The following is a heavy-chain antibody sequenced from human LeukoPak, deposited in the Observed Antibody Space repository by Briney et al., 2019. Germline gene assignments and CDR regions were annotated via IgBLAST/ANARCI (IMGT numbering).Heavy chain of an antibody. Sequence: GGSLRLSCAASGFTFSSYAMHWVRQAPGKGLEYVSAISTDGGSPYYANSVKGRFTISRDNSKNMLYLQMGSLRTEDMAVYYCARWSSTSCYDYWGQGTLVTVSS. J-gene: IGHJ4*02. CDR3: ARWSSTSCYDY. CDR1: GFTFSSYA. CDR2: ISTDGGSP. V-gene: IGHV3-64*01. D-gene: IGHD2-2*01.